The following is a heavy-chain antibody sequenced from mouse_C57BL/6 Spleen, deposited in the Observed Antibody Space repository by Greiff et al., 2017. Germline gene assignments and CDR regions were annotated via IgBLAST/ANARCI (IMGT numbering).Heavy chain of an antibody. CDR1: GYTFTSYW. V-gene: IGHV1-74*01. CDR2: IHPADSDN. J-gene: IGHJ2*01. D-gene: IGHD3-1*01. Sequence: QVQLQQPGAELVKPGASVKVSCKASGYTFTSYWMHWVKQRPGQGLEWIGKIHPADSDNNYNQKFKGKATLTVDKSSSTAYMQHSSLTSEDSAVYYCAISSGYGDYWGQGTTLTVSS. CDR3: AISSGYGDY.